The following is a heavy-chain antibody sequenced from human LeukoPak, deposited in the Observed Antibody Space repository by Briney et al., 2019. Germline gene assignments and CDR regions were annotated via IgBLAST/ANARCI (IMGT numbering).Heavy chain of an antibody. D-gene: IGHD4-17*01. J-gene: IGHJ4*02. Sequence: GGSLRLSCAASGFTFSSYSMYWVRQAPGKGLEWVALVSYGEITKYYADSVKGRFTISRDNSKNTLYLQMNSLRVEDTAVYYCARRYSGDSPFDYWGQGTLVTVSS. CDR2: VSYGEITK. CDR3: ARRYSGDSPFDY. CDR1: GFTFSSYS. V-gene: IGHV3-30-3*01.